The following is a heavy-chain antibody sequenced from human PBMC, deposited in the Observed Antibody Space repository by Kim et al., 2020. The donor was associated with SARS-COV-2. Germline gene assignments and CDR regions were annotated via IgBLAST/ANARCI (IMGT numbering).Heavy chain of an antibody. D-gene: IGHD3-22*01. CDR2: MYYTGST. CDR3: TRRFLLGYYYDSSGYFDY. CDR1: GGSISNRTYY. Sequence: SETLSLTCTVSGGSISNRTYYWAWIRQPPGRGLEWIGSMYYTGSTYHNPSLKSRVIIFGDTSKNQFFLKLNSMTAADTAVYYCTRRFLLGYYYDSSGYFDYWGQGTLVTVSS. V-gene: IGHV4-39*01. J-gene: IGHJ4*02.